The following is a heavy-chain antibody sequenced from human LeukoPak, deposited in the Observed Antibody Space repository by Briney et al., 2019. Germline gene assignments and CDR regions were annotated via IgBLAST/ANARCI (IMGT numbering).Heavy chain of an antibody. Sequence: PGGSLRLSCAASGFTFSSYAMSWVRQAPGKGLEWVSAISGSGGSTCYADSVKGRFTISRDNSKNTLYLQMNSLRAEDTAVYYCAKAGYCSGGSCATRYYGMDVWGQGTTVTVSS. J-gene: IGHJ6*02. D-gene: IGHD2-15*01. CDR1: GFTFSSYA. CDR2: ISGSGGST. CDR3: AKAGYCSGGSCATRYYGMDV. V-gene: IGHV3-23*01.